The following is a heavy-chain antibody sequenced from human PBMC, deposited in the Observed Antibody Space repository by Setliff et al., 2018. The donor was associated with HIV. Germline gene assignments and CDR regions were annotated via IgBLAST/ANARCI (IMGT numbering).Heavy chain of an antibody. V-gene: IGHV3-30*03. J-gene: IGHJ4*02. CDR3: ARAKVTAAWGYYFDY. D-gene: IGHD6-13*01. CDR2: ISYDGSNK. CDR1: GFTFSSYW. Sequence: GGSLRLSCAASGFTFSSYWMSWVRQAPGKGLEWVAVISYDGSNKYYADSVKGRFTISRDNSKNTLYLQMNSLRAEDTAVYYCARAKVTAAWGYYFDYWGQGMLVTVSS.